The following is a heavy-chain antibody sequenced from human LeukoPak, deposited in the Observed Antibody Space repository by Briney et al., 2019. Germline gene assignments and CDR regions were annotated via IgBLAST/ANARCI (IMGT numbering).Heavy chain of an antibody. J-gene: IGHJ4*02. D-gene: IGHD6-19*01. CDR1: GFRFNGHA. Sequence: GGSLRLSCAAPGFRFNGHAMHWVRQAPGKGLEWVAVIRYDGDIKYYAASVKGRFTISRDNSRNTLYLQMNSLRAEDTAVYSCVKTGSGWFGDYWGQGTLVTVSS. V-gene: IGHV3-30*18. CDR2: IRYDGDIK. CDR3: VKTGSGWFGDY.